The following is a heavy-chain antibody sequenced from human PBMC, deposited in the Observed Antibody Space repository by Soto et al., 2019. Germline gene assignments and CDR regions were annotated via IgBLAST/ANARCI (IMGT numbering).Heavy chain of an antibody. CDR2: IYYSGST. Sequence: SETLSLTCTVSGGSISSYYWSWIRQPPGKGLEWIGYIYYSGSTNYNPSLKSRVTISVDTSKNQFSLKLSSVTAADTAVYYCARGRSRLTHLYYYYGMDVWGQGTTVTVSS. CDR3: ARGRSRLTHLYYYYGMDV. V-gene: IGHV4-59*01. CDR1: GGSISSYY. J-gene: IGHJ6*02. D-gene: IGHD6-25*01.